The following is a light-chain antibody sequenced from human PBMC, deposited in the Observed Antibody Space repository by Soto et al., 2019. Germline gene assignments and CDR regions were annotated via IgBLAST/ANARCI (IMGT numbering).Light chain of an antibody. V-gene: IGKV3-20*01. Sequence: EIVSTQSPGTLSLSPGERATLSCRASQSVTSNYLAWYQLKAGQAPRLLIYGASTRASGIPDRFSGSGSGTDFTLTISRLEPEDFAVYYCQEYSSSPLYTFGQGTKVDIK. J-gene: IGKJ2*01. CDR1: QSVTSNY. CDR2: GAS. CDR3: QEYSSSPLYT.